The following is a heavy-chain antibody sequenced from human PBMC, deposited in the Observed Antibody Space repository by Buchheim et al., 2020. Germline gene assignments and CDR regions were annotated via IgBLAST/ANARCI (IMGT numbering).Heavy chain of an antibody. D-gene: IGHD5-18*01. CDR2: ISGSGGST. CDR3: AKDQLQLWLRYYYGMDV. J-gene: IGHJ6*02. V-gene: IGHV3-23*01. CDR1: GFTFSSYA. Sequence: EVQLLESGGGLVQPGGSLRLSCAASGFTFSSYAMSWVRQAPRKGLEWVSAISGSGGSTYYADSVKGRFTISRDNSKNTLYLQMNSLRAEDTAVYYCAKDQLQLWLRYYYGMDVWGQGTT.